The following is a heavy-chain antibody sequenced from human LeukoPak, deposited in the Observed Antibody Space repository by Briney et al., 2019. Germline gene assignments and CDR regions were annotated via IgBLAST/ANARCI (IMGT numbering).Heavy chain of an antibody. D-gene: IGHD6-13*01. J-gene: IGHJ4*02. CDR1: GFTFSSYG. Sequence: GGSLRLSCAASGFTFSSYGMHWVRQAPGKGLEWVAVISYDGSNKYYADSVKGRFTISRDNSKNTLYLQMNSLRAEDTVVYYCAKGRMSPYSSSWYYFDYWGQGTLVTVSS. CDR3: AKGRMSPYSSSWYYFDY. CDR2: ISYDGSNK. V-gene: IGHV3-30*18.